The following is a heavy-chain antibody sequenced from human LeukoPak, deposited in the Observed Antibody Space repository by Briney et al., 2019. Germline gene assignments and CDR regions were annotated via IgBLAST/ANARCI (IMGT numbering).Heavy chain of an antibody. V-gene: IGHV3-7*01. CDR2: IKQDGSET. D-gene: IGHD6-13*01. J-gene: IGHJ4*02. CDR3: AGAWSPPYTSSWPDYFDY. Sequence: GGSLRLSCAASGFTFSNYWINWVRQAPGKGLEWVANIKQDGSETYCVDSVKGRFTISRDNAKNSLYLQLNSLRDEDTAVYYCAGAWSPPYTSSWPDYFDYWGQGTLVTVSS. CDR1: GFTFSNYW.